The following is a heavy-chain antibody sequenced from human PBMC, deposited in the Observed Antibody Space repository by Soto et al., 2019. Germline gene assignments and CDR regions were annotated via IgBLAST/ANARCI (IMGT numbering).Heavy chain of an antibody. CDR1: GGSFSGYY. J-gene: IGHJ6*03. CDR3: ARDEIVVVVAATSPETYYYYYYMDV. Sequence: SETLSLTCAVYGGSFSGYYWSWIRQPPGKGLEWIGEINHSGSTNYNPSLKSRVTISVDTSKNQFSLKLSSVTAADTAVYYCARDEIVVVVAATSPETYYYYYYMDVWGKGTTVT. V-gene: IGHV4-34*01. D-gene: IGHD2-15*01. CDR2: INHSGST.